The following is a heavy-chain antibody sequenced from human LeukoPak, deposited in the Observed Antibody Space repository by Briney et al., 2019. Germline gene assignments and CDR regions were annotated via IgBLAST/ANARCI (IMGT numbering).Heavy chain of an antibody. CDR2: FDPEDGET. D-gene: IGHD3-10*01. CDR1: GYTLTELS. Sequence: ASVKVSCKVSGYTLTELSMHWVRQAPGKGLEWMGGFDPEDGETIYAQKFQGRVTMTGDTSTDTAYMELSSLRSEDTAVYYCATFFLGRRGEFDYWGQGTLVTVSS. V-gene: IGHV1-24*01. J-gene: IGHJ4*02. CDR3: ATFFLGRRGEFDY.